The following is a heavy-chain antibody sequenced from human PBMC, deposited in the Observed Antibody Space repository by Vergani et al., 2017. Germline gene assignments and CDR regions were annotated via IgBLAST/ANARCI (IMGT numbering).Heavy chain of an antibody. D-gene: IGHD5-12*01. CDR1: GGSFSGYY. CDR2: INHSGST. CDR3: SKDGYSGYVAWFGY. Sequence: QVQLQQWGAGLLKPSETLSLTCAVFGGSFSGYYWSWIRQPPGKGLEWIGEINHSGSTNYNPSLKSRVTISVDTSKNQFSLKLCSVTAADTAVYYCSKDGYSGYVAWFGYWGQGTLVTVSS. V-gene: IGHV4-34*01. J-gene: IGHJ4*02.